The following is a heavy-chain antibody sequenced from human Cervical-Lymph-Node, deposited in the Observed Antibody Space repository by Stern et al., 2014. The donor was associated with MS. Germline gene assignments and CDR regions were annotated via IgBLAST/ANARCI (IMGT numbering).Heavy chain of an antibody. CDR3: ARGPNDHWGGHYHSNGLDV. D-gene: IGHD7-27*01. CDR1: GYAFNSYY. CDR2: FKPNSGGT. J-gene: IGHJ6*02. V-gene: IGHV1-2*02. Sequence: QVQLVESGAEVKKPGASVTVSCTASGYAFNSYYLHWVRQAPGQGLEWMGWFKPNSGGTAYAPRFHGRVSLTKDTSTTTASMGLTVLTPNDTAVYSCARGPNDHWGGHYHSNGLDVWGLGTTVTVSS.